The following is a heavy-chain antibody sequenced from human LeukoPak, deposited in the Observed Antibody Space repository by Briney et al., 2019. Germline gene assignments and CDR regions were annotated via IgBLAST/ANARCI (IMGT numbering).Heavy chain of an antibody. CDR1: GFTFGTHA. CDR3: AARPGDLAVPFDY. D-gene: IGHD3-10*01. CDR2: ISGSGDIT. J-gene: IGHJ4*02. V-gene: IGHV3-23*01. Sequence: GGSLRLSCGASGFTFGTHAMTWVRQAPGKGLEYVSLISGSGDITYYAHSLKDRFTISRDNSKNTLYLQLHSLRAEDTAVYYCAARPGDLAVPFDYWGQGTLVTVSS.